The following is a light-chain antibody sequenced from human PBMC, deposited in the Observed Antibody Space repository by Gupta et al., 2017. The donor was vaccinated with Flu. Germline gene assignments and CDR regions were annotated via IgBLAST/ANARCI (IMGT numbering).Light chain of an antibody. CDR3: QQYSDWPQT. J-gene: IGKJ2*01. V-gene: IGKV3-15*01. Sequence: PATLSVSPGERATLSCRASQSVSNSLAWYQQKPGQAPRLLIYVASTRATGIPARFSGSGSGTEFTLTISSLQSEDFAIYYCQQYSDWPQTFGPGTKLEIK. CDR1: QSVSNS. CDR2: VAS.